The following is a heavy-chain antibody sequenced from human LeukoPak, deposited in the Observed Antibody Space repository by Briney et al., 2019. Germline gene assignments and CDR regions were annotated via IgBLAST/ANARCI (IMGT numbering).Heavy chain of an antibody. J-gene: IGHJ4*02. Sequence: GESLKISCKGSGYSFTSYWIGWVRQMPGKGLEWMGIIYPGDSDTRYSPSFQGQVAISADRSINTAYLQWSSLTASDTAMYYCASRPFETTVVPWDFYWGQGTQVTVSS. CDR1: GYSFTSYW. CDR3: ASRPFETTVVPWDFY. CDR2: IYPGDSDT. V-gene: IGHV5-51*01. D-gene: IGHD4-17*01.